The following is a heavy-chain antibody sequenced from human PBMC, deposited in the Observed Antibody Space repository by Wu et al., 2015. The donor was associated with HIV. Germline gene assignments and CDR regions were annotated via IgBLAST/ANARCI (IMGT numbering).Heavy chain of an antibody. CDR3: ARAHLDTVVVRVAPEETGYLDL. D-gene: IGHD2-2*03. Sequence: QVQLVQSGAEVKKPGASVKVSCKASGYTFTRHYIHWVRQAPGQGLEWMGIIKPSGGSTGYAQEFQGRVTMTRDTSTNIVYMELSNLRSDDTAVYYCARAHLDTVVVRVAPEETGYLDLWGQGTLVSVSS. J-gene: IGHJ4*02. CDR1: GYTFTRHY. V-gene: IGHV1-46*01. CDR2: IKPSGGST.